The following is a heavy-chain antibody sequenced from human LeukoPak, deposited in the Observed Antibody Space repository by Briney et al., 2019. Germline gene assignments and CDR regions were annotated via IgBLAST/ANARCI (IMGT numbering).Heavy chain of an antibody. D-gene: IGHD3-22*01. CDR3: ARADSSGYYYGMDV. J-gene: IGHJ6*02. CDR1: GGSISSGGYS. Sequence: SETLSLTCAVSGGSISSGGYSWSWIRQPPGKGLGWIGYIYHSGSTYYNPSLKSRVTISVDRSKNQFSLKLSSVTAADTAVYYCARADSSGYYYGMDVWGQGTTVTVSS. V-gene: IGHV4-30-2*01. CDR2: IYHSGST.